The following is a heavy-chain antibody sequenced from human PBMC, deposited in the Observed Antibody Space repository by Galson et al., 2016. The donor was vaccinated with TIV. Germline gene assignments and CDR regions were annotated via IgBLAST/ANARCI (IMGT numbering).Heavy chain of an antibody. CDR3: AAVGGWLRGQKWFDP. J-gene: IGHJ5*02. CDR2: VYYSGTT. Sequence: ETLSLTCTVSGGSITSTFFYWGWIRQPPGKGLEWIGSVYYSGTTSYNPSLESRVTISVDTSKSQFSLKLSSVTAADTAVYYCAAVGGWLRGQKWFDPWGQGILVTVSS. CDR1: GGSITSTFFY. V-gene: IGHV4-39*07. D-gene: IGHD5-12*01.